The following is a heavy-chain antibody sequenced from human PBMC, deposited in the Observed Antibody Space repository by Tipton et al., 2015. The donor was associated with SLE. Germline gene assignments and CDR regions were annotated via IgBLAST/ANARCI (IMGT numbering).Heavy chain of an antibody. J-gene: IGHJ4*02. CDR1: GGSFSGYY. CDR3: ARGPYDDFWSGPFDY. D-gene: IGHD3-3*01. V-gene: IGHV4-34*01. Sequence: TLSLTCAVYGGSFSGYYWSWIRQPPGKGLEWIGEINHSGSTNYSPSLKSRVTISVDTSKNQFSLKLSSVTAADTAVYYCARGPYDDFWSGPFDYWGQGTLLTVSS. CDR2: INHSGST.